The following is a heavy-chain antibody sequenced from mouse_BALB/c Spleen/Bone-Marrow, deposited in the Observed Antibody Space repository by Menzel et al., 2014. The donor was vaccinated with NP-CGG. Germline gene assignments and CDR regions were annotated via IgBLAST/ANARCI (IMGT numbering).Heavy chain of an antibody. CDR2: ISGGGSYT. CDR3: ARYDYDWFAY. D-gene: IGHD2-4*01. J-gene: IGHJ3*01. CDR1: GFNFSSYG. V-gene: IGHV5-9-2*01. Sequence: EVQGVESGGGLVKPGGSLKLSCAASGFNFSSYGMSWVRQTPEKRLEWVASISGGGSYTYFPDSVKGRITISRDNAKNNLYLQMSSLRSEDTALYYCARYDYDWFAYWGQGTLVTVSA.